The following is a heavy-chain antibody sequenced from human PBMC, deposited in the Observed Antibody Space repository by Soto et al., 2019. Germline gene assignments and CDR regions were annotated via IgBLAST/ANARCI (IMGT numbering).Heavy chain of an antibody. V-gene: IGHV6-1*01. Sequence: SRTLSLTCAISGDSVSSNSAAWNWIRQSPSRGLEWLGRAYYRSQWYYDSAVSVRSRITVIPDTSKNQFSLQLNSVTHEDTAVYYCTNPTAESRTYNGMDVWGQVPTVTVS. CDR1: GDSVSSNSAA. CDR2: AYYRSQWYY. D-gene: IGHD2-2*01. J-gene: IGHJ6*02. CDR3: TNPTAESRTYNGMDV.